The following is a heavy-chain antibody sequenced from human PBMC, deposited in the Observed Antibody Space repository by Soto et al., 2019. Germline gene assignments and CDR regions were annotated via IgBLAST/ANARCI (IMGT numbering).Heavy chain of an antibody. CDR2: ISQDGAIA. CDR1: GFAFGSYW. J-gene: IGHJ4*02. Sequence: VQLVESGGGLVQPGGSLRLSCAAPGFAFGSYWMHWVRQAPGKGLVWVSRISQDGAIATQADSVKGRFTISRDNAKNTLFLQMNSLRADDTAVYYCLRDQRHWNEFADQWGQGTLVTVSS. CDR3: LRDQRHWNEFADQ. V-gene: IGHV3-74*01. D-gene: IGHD1-1*01.